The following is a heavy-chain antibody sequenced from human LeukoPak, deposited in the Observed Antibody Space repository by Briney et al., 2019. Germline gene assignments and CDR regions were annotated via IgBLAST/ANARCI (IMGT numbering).Heavy chain of an antibody. J-gene: IGHJ6*03. V-gene: IGHV3-48*01. CDR1: GFTFSEHS. D-gene: IGHD2-2*03. CDR3: ARDGSPSFYYYYMDV. CDR2: ISMKSKSI. Sequence: PGGSLRLSCTASGFTFSEHSMNWVRQAPGKGLEWVSYISMKSKSIYYADSVRGRFIIPRDNGKNSLSLQMNSLTAEDTAIYYCARDGSPSFYYYYMDVWGKGTTVTVSS.